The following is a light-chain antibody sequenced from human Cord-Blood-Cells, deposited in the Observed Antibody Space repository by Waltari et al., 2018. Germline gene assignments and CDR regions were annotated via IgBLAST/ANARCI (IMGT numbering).Light chain of an antibody. V-gene: IGLV2-14*01. Sequence: QSALTQPASVSGSPGQSITISCTGTSRDVGGDKYVSWYQQHPGKAPKRMIYDVSNRPSGVSNRFSGSKSGNTASLTISGLQAEDEADYYCSSYTSSSTLFGTGTKVTVL. J-gene: IGLJ1*01. CDR3: SSYTSSSTL. CDR2: DVS. CDR1: SRDVGGDKY.